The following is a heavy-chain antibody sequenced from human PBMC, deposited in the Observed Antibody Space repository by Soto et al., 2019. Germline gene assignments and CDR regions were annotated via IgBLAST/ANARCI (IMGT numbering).Heavy chain of an antibody. CDR1: GGTFSSYA. V-gene: IGHV1-69*13. D-gene: IGHD2-15*01. CDR2: IIPIFGTA. J-gene: IGHJ6*03. Sequence: GASVKVSCKASGGTFSSYAISWVRQAPGQGLEWMGGIIPIFGTANYAQKFQGRVTITADESTSTAYMELSSLRSEDTAVYYCATMDRGVVAATIYYYYYYMDVWGKGTTVTVSS. CDR3: ATMDRGVVAATIYYYYYYMDV.